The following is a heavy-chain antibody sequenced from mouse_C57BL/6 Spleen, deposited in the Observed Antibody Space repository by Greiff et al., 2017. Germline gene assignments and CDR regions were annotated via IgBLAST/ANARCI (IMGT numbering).Heavy chain of an antibody. Sequence: VQLQQSGPELVKPGASVKISCKASGYAFSSSWMNWVKQRPGKGLEWIGRIYPGDGDTNYNGKFKGKATLTADKSSSTAYMQLSSLTSEDSAVYFCARLENYAMDYWGQGTSVTGSS. CDR3: ARLENYAMDY. V-gene: IGHV1-82*01. CDR1: GYAFSSSW. CDR2: IYPGDGDT. J-gene: IGHJ4*01.